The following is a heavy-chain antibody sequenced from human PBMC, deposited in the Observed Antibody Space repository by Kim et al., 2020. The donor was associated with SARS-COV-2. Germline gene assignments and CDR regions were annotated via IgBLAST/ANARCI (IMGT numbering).Heavy chain of an antibody. CDR2: IYYSGST. CDR1: GGSISSYY. V-gene: IGHV4-59*01. J-gene: IGHJ4*02. D-gene: IGHD3-22*01. Sequence: SETLSLTCTVSGGSISSYYWSWIRQPPGKGLEWIGYIYYSGSTNYNPSLKSRVTISVDTSKNQFSLKLSSVTVADTAVYYCARELIYYDSSGYLDYWGQGPLVTVSS. CDR3: ARELIYYDSSGYLDY.